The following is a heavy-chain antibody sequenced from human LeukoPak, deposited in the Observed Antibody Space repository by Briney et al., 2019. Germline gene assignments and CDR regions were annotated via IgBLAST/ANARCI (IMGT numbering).Heavy chain of an antibody. CDR2: IRYDGLKK. CDR1: GFTFSTYD. Sequence: GGSLRLSCATSGFTFSTYDMHWVRQAPGKGLEWVAHIRYDGLKKRYADSVRGRVTVSRGNSKNTLYLQMNSLRAEDTAVYYCAKDRETFSSYGYFDYWGQGTLVPVSS. D-gene: IGHD2-21*01. CDR3: AKDRETFSSYGYFDY. J-gene: IGHJ4*02. V-gene: IGHV3-30*02.